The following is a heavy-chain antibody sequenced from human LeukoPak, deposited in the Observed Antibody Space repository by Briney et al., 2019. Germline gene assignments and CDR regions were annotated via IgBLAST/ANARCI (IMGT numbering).Heavy chain of an antibody. V-gene: IGHV1-2*06. D-gene: IGHD2-15*01. J-gene: IGHJ4*02. Sequence: ASVKVSCKASGYTFTGYYMHWVRQAPGQGLEWMGRINPNSGGTNYAQKFQGRVTMTRDTSISTAYMELSRLRSDDTAVYYCAREVVVVVDATNTPRVFDYWGQGTLVTVSS. CDR2: INPNSGGT. CDR3: AREVVVVVDATNTPRVFDY. CDR1: GYTFTGYY.